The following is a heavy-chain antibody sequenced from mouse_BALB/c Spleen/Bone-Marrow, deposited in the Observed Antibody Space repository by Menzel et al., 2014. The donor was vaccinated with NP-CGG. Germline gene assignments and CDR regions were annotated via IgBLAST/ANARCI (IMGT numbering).Heavy chain of an antibody. V-gene: IGHV8-11*01. CDR2: IWWNDNK. Sequence: ESGPGILQPSQTLSLTCPFSGFSLSTYGIGVGWIRQPSGKGLEWLAHIWWNDNKYYNTALKSRLTISKDTSNNQVFLKIASVDTADTATYSCARASYYAFTYWGQGTLVTVSA. D-gene: IGHD1-1*01. CDR1: GFSLSTYGIG. CDR3: ARASYYAFTY. J-gene: IGHJ3*01.